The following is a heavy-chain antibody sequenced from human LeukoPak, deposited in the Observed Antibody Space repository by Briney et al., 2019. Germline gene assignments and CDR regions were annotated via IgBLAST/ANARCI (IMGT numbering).Heavy chain of an antibody. J-gene: IGHJ5*02. CDR1: GGSFSGYY. D-gene: IGHD3-9*01. CDR2: INHSGST. V-gene: IGHV4-34*01. Sequence: SETLSLTCAVYGGSFSGYYWSWIRQPPGKGREWFGEINHSGSTNYHPSLKSRVTISVDTSKNQFSLKLSSVTAADTAVYYCARGPDFDWLGWFDPWGQGTLVTVSS. CDR3: ARGPDFDWLGWFDP.